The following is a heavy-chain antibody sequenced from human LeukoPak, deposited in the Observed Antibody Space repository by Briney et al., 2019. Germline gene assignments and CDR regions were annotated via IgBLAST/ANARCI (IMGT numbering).Heavy chain of an antibody. J-gene: IGHJ6*02. CDR3: ARAQLRFGELFPYYYGMDV. CDR1: GFSVKSNS. Sequence: PGGSLRLSCAGSGFSVKSNSMSWVRQAPRKGLEWVSVIYEGDTTYHTDSVRGRFSLSRDNSKNTVYLQMNSLRAEDTAVYYCARAQLRFGELFPYYYGMDVWGQGTTVTVSS. V-gene: IGHV3-66*01. D-gene: IGHD3-10*01. CDR2: IYEGDTT.